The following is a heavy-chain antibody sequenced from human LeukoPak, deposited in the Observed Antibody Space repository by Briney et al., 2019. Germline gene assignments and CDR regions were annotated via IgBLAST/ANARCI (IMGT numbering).Heavy chain of an antibody. V-gene: IGHV1-46*01. D-gene: IGHD3-22*01. J-gene: IGHJ4*02. CDR3: ARASYYYDFSF. CDR1: GYTFSSYF. CDR2: INSSGGGT. Sequence: ASVKVACKASGYTFSSYFMHWVRQAPGQGLDWVGVINSSGGGTSYAQKFQGRVTMTRDTSTSTVYMELSSLRSEDTAVYYCARASYYYDFSFWGQGTLVTVSS.